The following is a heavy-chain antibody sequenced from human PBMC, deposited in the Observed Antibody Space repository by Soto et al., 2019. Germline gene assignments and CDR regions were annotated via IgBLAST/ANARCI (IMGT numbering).Heavy chain of an antibody. J-gene: IGHJ6*02. D-gene: IGHD2-8*01. Sequence: ASVKFYCKASGYSFTDYHIHWVRQAPGQGLEWLGRINPKSGGTSTAQKFQGWVTMTRDRSISTVYMELTRLRSDDTAVYFCARGHSTDCSNGVCSFFYNHEMDVWGQGTTVTVSS. CDR1: GYSFTDYH. CDR3: ARGHSTDCSNGVCSFFYNHEMDV. CDR2: INPKSGGT. V-gene: IGHV1-2*04.